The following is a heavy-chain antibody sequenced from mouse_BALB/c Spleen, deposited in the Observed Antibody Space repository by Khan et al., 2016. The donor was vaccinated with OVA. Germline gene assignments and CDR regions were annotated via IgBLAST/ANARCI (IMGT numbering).Heavy chain of an antibody. CDR1: GDSITSGY. CDR3: ARSTYRYAFVY. J-gene: IGHJ3*01. CDR2: IIYTGYT. Sequence: VQLKQSGPSLVKPSQTLSLTCSVTGDSITSGYWNWIRKFPENKLEYMGYIIYTGYTYYNPSLQSRISITRHTSKNQSYLQLNSVTDEDTATYYCARSTYRYAFVYWGQGTLVTVSA. D-gene: IGHD2-12*01. V-gene: IGHV3-8*02.